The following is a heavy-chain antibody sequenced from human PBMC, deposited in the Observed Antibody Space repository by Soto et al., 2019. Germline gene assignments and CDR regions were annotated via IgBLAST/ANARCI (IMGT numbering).Heavy chain of an antibody. D-gene: IGHD1-1*01. CDR1: GFTISTHG. V-gene: IGHV3-33*03. Sequence: AQLVESGGGVVQPGTSLRLSCAASGFTISTHGMHWVRQAPGKGLEWLANIWYDGSNKFYAESVKGRFSISKDNSKNTLYLQMISLRAEDTAVYYCAAATTCNFHFPYWGQGTQVTVSS. CDR2: IWYDGSNK. CDR3: AAATTCNFHFPY. J-gene: IGHJ4*02.